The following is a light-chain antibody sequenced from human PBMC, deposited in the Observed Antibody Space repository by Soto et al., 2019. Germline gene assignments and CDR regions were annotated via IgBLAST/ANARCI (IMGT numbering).Light chain of an antibody. V-gene: IGLV4-60*03. J-gene: IGLJ1*01. CDR1: SGHSSYI. Sequence: VLTQSSSASASLGSSVKLTCTLSSGHSSYIIAWHQQQPGKAPRYLMKLEGSGSYNKGSGVPDRFSGSSSGADRYLTISNPQSEDEADYYCETWDSNTRVFGTGTKVTVL. CDR2: LEGSGSY. CDR3: ETWDSNTRV.